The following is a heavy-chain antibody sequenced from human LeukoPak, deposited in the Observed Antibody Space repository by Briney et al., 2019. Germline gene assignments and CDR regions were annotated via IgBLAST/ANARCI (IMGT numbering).Heavy chain of an antibody. V-gene: IGHV4-59*01. D-gene: IGHD1-14*01. CDR2: IYYSGST. J-gene: IGHJ1*01. CDR1: GGSISSYY. CDR3: ARDTPGGFQH. Sequence: SETLSLTCTVSGGSISSYYWSWIRQPPGKGLEWIGYIYYSGSTNYNPSLKSRVTISVDTSKNQFSLKLSSVTAADTAVHYCARDTPGGFQHWGQGTLVTVSS.